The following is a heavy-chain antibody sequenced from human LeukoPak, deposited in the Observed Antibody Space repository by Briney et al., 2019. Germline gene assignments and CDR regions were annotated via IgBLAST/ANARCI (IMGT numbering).Heavy chain of an antibody. Sequence: GGSLRLSCTTSGFTFGDYALTWVRQAPGKGLEWVGFHRSKAYGGTTEYAASVKGRFTISRDDSKSIAYQQMNSLKTEDTAVYYCSRDQTPYYWGQGTLVTVSS. CDR3: SRDQTPYY. V-gene: IGHV3-49*04. CDR2: HRSKAYGGTT. CDR1: GFTFGDYA. J-gene: IGHJ4*02.